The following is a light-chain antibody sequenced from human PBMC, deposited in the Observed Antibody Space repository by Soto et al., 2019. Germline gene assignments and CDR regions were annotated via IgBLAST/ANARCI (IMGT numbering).Light chain of an antibody. Sequence: QSALTQPASVSGSPGQSITISCTGTSRDVGAYNSVSWYQQYPGKAPKLMMYEVSNRASGVSDRFSGSKSGNTASLTISGLQTGDEADYYCSSYRSSSTYVFGTGTKLTVL. CDR1: SRDVGAYNS. CDR2: EVS. CDR3: SSYRSSSTYV. J-gene: IGLJ1*01. V-gene: IGLV2-14*01.